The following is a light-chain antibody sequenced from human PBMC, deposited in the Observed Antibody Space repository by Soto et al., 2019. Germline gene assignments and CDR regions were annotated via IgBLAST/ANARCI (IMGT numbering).Light chain of an antibody. Sequence: IPLTQSPASLAASVGDRLTLTCRASRNVSIYLNWYQHKPGKGPTLLIHATSNLQIGVPSRFSGSGSGTEFTLTISSLEPGDFGTYYCQQSYKMPSFGQGTRLEI. CDR3: QQSYKMPS. V-gene: IGKV1-39*01. J-gene: IGKJ5*01. CDR1: RNVSIY. CDR2: ATS.